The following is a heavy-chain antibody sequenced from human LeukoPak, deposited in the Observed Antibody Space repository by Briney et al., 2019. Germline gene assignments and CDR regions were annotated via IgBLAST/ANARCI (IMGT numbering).Heavy chain of an antibody. CDR1: GGSFSGYY. CDR3: ATRSVRGVSTPPYYYSCMAV. D-gene: IGHD3-10*01. V-gene: IGHV4-59*10. J-gene: IGHJ6*03. Sequence: SETLSLTCAVYGGSFSGYYWSWIRQPPGKGLELIGRIYTSGSTNYNPSLKSRVAISVDTSKNQFSLKMRSVTAADTAVYYCATRSVRGVSTPPYYYSCMAVWGKGTTVTVYS. CDR2: IYTSGST.